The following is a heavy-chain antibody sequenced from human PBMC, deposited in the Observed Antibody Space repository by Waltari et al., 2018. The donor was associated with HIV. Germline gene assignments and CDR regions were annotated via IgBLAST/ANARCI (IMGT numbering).Heavy chain of an antibody. Sequence: QLQLQASGTGLVKPSGTLSLTCTVSGGSISTSVYYWGLIPQPPGKGLEWLGSIYYIGGNYYNSSLKSRVTISVDTSKNQFSLRVTSATAADTAAYYCARLGHLLRGRSSDYRYGMDVWGQGTTVTVSS. J-gene: IGHJ6*02. D-gene: IGHD4-4*01. CDR2: IYYIGGN. CDR3: ARLGHLLRGRSSDYRYGMDV. V-gene: IGHV4-39*01. CDR1: GGSISTSVYY.